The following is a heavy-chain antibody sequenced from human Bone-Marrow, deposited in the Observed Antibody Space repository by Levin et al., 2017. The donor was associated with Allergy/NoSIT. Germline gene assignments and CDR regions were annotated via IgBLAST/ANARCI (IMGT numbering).Heavy chain of an antibody. J-gene: IGHJ4*02. Sequence: SETLSLTCTVSNGSISSYYWSWIRQPPGKGLEWIGNIFYSGSTNYSPSLKSRVTISLDTSKNQFSLKLSSMTAADTAVYYCARGNPYTSSPDYWGQGTLVTVSS. CDR2: IFYSGST. V-gene: IGHV4-59*01. D-gene: IGHD6-13*01. CDR3: ARGNPYTSSPDY. CDR1: NGSISSYY.